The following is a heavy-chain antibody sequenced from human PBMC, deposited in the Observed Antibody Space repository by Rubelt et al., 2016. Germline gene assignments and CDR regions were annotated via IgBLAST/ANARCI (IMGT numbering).Heavy chain of an antibody. V-gene: IGHV3-30*18. J-gene: IGHJ6*02. CDR2: ISYDGSNK. D-gene: IGHD2-2*02. CDR3: AKDEGGYCSSTSCYTYYYGMDV. Sequence: GLEWVAVISYDGSNKYYADSVKGRFTISRDNSKNTLYLQMNSLRAEDTAVYYCAKDEGGYCSSTSCYTYYYGMDVWGQGTTVTVSS.